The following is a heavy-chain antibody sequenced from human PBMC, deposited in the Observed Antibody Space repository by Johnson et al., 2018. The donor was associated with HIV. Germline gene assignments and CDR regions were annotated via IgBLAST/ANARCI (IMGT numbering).Heavy chain of an antibody. CDR2: INWNGGNT. J-gene: IGHJ3*01. D-gene: IGHD1-26*01. Sequence: VQLVESGGGVVQPGGSLRLSCEGFGFIFDDYGLNWVRQGPWKGLEWVSGINWNGGNTGYADSVKGRCTISRDNDKSSVYMQMNNLRAEDTAFYYCARRDSGSLSFCLSVACPVPDPRAVCGAFDVWGQGTMVTVSS. V-gene: IGHV3-20*04. CDR1: GFIFDDYG. CDR3: ARRDSGSLSFCLSVACPVPDPRAVCGAFDV.